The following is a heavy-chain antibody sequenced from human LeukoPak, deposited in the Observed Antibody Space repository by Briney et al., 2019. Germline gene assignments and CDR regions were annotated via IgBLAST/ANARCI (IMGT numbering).Heavy chain of an antibody. CDR1: GGTFISYA. D-gene: IGHD6-19*01. V-gene: IGHV1-69*01. J-gene: IGHJ4*02. CDR2: IIPIFGTA. CDR3: ARDQSSGWLDRFFDY. Sequence: ASVKVSCKASGGTFISYAISWVRQAPGQGGEWMGGIIPIFGTANYAQKFQGRGTITAEEDKSTAYMELSSLRSEDTAVYYCARDQSSGWLDRFFDYWGQGTLVTVSS.